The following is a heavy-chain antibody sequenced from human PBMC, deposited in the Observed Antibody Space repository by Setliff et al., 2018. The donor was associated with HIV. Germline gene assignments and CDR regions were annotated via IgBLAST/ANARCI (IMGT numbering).Heavy chain of an antibody. J-gene: IGHJ4*02. CDR3: ARAGYLLHYFDA. Sequence: ASVKVSCKASGYNFTDYDINWVRQATGQGLEWMGWMNPNSGNTGYAQKFQGRVTMTRNTSISTAYMELSSLRSEDTAVFYCARAGYLLHYFDAWGQGTLVTVAS. D-gene: IGHD1-26*01. V-gene: IGHV1-8*02. CDR2: MNPNSGNT. CDR1: GYNFTDYD.